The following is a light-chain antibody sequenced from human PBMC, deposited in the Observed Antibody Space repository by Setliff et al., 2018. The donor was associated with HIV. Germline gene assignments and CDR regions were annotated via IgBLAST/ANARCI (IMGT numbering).Light chain of an antibody. CDR3: CSYAGRYIYV. CDR2: DVS. V-gene: IGLV2-11*02. Sequence: QSVLTQPAPVSGSLGQSITISCTGTSSNVGMYNFVSWYQQHPGKAPKVMISDVSKRPSGVPDRFSGSKSGNTASLTISGLQAEDEADYYCCSYAGRYIYVFGTGTKVTVL. J-gene: IGLJ1*01. CDR1: SSNVGMYNF.